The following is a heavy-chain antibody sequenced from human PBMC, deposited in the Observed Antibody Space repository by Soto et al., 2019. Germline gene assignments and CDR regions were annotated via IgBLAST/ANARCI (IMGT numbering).Heavy chain of an antibody. CDR2: IYPGDSDT. CDR3: ARHHGSPGSYFGLDV. V-gene: IGHV5-51*01. Sequence: SCKGSGYSFTSYWINWVRQMPGKGLEWMGIIYPGDSDTRYSPSFQGQVTISADKSIDTAYLQWRSLKASDTAVYYCARHHGSPGSYFGLDVWGQGTTVTVSS. D-gene: IGHD6-13*01. J-gene: IGHJ6*02. CDR1: GYSFTSYW.